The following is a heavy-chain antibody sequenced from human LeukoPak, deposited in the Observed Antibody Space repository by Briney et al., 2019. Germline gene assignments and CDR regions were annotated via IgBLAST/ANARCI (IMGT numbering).Heavy chain of an antibody. V-gene: IGHV1-2*02. CDR2: INPNSGGT. D-gene: IGHD3-22*01. J-gene: IGHJ5*02. Sequence: GASVKVSCKASGYTFTGYHMHWVRQAPGQGLEWMGWINPNSGGTNYAQKFQGRVTMTRDTSISTAYTELSRLRPDDTAVYYCARDNYYYDSSGYKNWFDPWGQGTLVTVSS. CDR1: GYTFTGYH. CDR3: ARDNYYYDSSGYKNWFDP.